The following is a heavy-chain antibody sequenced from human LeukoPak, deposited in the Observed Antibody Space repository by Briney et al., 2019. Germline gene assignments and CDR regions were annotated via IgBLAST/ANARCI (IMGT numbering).Heavy chain of an antibody. CDR2: ISYDGSNK. J-gene: IGHJ4*02. D-gene: IGHD5-12*01. V-gene: IGHV3-30*18. CDR1: GFTFSGYG. CDR3: AKGGSGLTYYFDQ. Sequence: PGGSLRLSCAASGFTFSGYGMHWVRQTPGKGLEWVAVISYDGSNKYYADSVKGRLTISRDNSKNTMYLQMNSLRAEDTAMYYCAKGGSGLTYYFDQWGQGTLVTVSS.